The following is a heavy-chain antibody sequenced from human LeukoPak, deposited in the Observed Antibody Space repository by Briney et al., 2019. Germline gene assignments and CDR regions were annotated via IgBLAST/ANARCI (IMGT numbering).Heavy chain of an antibody. D-gene: IGHD7-27*01. CDR1: GGSISSYY. J-gene: IGHJ4*02. CDR3: ARLGIHTGVSPLDY. CDR2: IYYSGST. Sequence: SETLSHTCTVSGGSISSYYWSWIRQPPGKGLEWIGYIYYSGSTNYNPSLKSRVTISVDTSKNQFSLKLSSVTAADTAVYYCARLGIHTGVSPLDYWGQGTLVTVSS. V-gene: IGHV4-59*08.